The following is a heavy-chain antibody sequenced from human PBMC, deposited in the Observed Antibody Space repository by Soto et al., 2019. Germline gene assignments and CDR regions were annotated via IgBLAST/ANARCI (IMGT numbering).Heavy chain of an antibody. CDR2: TYYRSKWYN. J-gene: IGHJ6*02. V-gene: IGHV6-1*01. CDR3: ARGIAARQGRYYYYGMDV. CDR1: GDSVSSNSAA. D-gene: IGHD6-6*01. Sequence: SQTLSLTCAISGDSVSSNSAAWNWIRQSPSRGLEWLGRTYYRSKWYNDYAVSVKSRITINPDTSKNQFSLQLNSVTPEDTAVYYCARGIAARQGRYYYYGMDVWGQGTTVTVS.